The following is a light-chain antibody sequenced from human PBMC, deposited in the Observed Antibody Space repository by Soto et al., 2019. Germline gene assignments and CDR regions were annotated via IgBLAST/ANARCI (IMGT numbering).Light chain of an antibody. CDR2: AAS. CDR1: QGIRND. Sequence: AIQMTQSPSSLSATVGDRVTITCQASQGIRNDLGWYQQKPGKAPKLLIYAASSLQSGVPSRFSGSGSGTDFTLTISSLQPEDFATYYCLQDYNYPWTFGQGSKVDI. V-gene: IGKV1-6*01. J-gene: IGKJ1*01. CDR3: LQDYNYPWT.